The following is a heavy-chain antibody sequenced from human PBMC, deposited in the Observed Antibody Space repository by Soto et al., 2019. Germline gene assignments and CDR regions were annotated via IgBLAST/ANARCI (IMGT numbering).Heavy chain of an antibody. Sequence: GESLKISCQRSGSTFSTYWVAWVRQRPGKALEWLGLIYPDDSDTRYNPSFRGQVTISAEKSSSTIFLQWSSLKASDNATYYCASQGIVAYENHYGCTGDVWGQRTTVTVSS. J-gene: IGHJ6*02. D-gene: IGHD1-26*01. CDR3: ASQGIVAYENHYGCTGDV. CDR1: GSTFSTYW. CDR2: IYPDDSDT. V-gene: IGHV5-51*01.